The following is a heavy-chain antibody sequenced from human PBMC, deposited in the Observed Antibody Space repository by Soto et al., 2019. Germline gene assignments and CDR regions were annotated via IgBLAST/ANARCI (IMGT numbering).Heavy chain of an antibody. CDR1: GYTFTGYY. CDR2: INPNSGGT. D-gene: IGHD6-6*01. V-gene: IGHV1-2*02. CDR3: ARGQGEAARLMGDYYYYYGLDV. J-gene: IGHJ6*02. Sequence: ASVKVSCKASGYTFTGYYMHWVRQAPGQGLEWMGWINPNSGGTNYAQKFQGRVTMTRDTSISTAYMELSRLRSDDTAVYYCARGQGEAARLMGDYYYYYGLDVWGQGTTVTVSS.